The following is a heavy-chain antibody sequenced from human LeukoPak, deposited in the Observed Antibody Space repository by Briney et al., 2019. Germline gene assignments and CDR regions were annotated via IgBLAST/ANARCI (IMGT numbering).Heavy chain of an antibody. J-gene: IGHJ6*04. CDR2: INAGNGNT. CDR3: AISLYDILTGYYYYYGMDV. V-gene: IGHV1-3*01. D-gene: IGHD3-9*01. CDR1: GYTFTSYA. Sequence: ASVKVSCKASGYTFTSYAMHWVRQAHGQRLEWMGWINAGNGNTEYSQKFQGRVTITRDTSASTAYMELSSLRSEDTAVYYCAISLYDILTGYYYYYGMDVWGKGTTVTVSS.